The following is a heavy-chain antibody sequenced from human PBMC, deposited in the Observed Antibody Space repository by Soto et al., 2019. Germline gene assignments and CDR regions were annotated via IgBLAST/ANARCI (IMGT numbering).Heavy chain of an antibody. CDR3: ARDLQSSGGWYVGSLDY. CDR1: GFTFSSYA. V-gene: IGHV3-30-3*01. J-gene: IGHJ4*02. Sequence: QVQLVESGGGVVQPGRSLRLSCAASGFTFSSYAVHLVRQAPGKGLEWVALISYDGSSKYYADSVKGRFTISRDNSKNTLYLEVNSLTAEDTAVYYCARDLQSSGGWYVGSLDYWGQGTLVTVSS. D-gene: IGHD6-19*01. CDR2: ISYDGSSK.